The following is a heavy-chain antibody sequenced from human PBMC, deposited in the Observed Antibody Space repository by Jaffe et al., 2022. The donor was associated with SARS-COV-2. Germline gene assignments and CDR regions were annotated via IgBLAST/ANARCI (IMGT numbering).Heavy chain of an antibody. J-gene: IGHJ4*02. Sequence: EVQLVESGGGLVQPGGSLRLSCAASGFTFRSYTMNWVRQAPGKGLEWVSAITGTGSGTYYADSVKGRFTISRDNSKNTLYLQMNGLRAEDTAVYACAKVKGSGWNFDYWGQGTLVTVSS. V-gene: IGHV3-23*04. CDR1: GFTFRSYT. CDR3: AKVKGSGWNFDY. D-gene: IGHD6-19*01. CDR2: ITGTGSGT.